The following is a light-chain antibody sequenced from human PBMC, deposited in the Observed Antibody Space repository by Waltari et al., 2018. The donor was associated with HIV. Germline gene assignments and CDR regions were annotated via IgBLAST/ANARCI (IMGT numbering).Light chain of an antibody. CDR2: DVT. CDR1: SSAVDYYNY. Sequence: QSALTQPASVSGSPGQSITIPCTGISSAVDYYNYVCWYQQHPGKAPKRMIYDVTHRPSGVSNRFSGSKSGNTASLTISGLQAEDEADYYCSSYTSSSWVFGGGTKLTVL. J-gene: IGLJ3*02. CDR3: SSYTSSSWV. V-gene: IGLV2-14*03.